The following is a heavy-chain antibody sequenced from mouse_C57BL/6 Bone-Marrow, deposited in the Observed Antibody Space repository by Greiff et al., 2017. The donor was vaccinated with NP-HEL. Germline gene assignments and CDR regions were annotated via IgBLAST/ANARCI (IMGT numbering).Heavy chain of an antibody. CDR3: ARDKDRYYVDD. Sequence: DVMLVESGGGLVQPGGSLRLSCAASGFTFTDYYMSWVRQPPGKALEWLGFIRTKANGYTTDYSASVKVRFTIARDNSQSIIYLQMNALRAEDSATYCCARDKDRYYVDDWGQGTTLTVSS. CDR1: GFTFTDYY. V-gene: IGHV7-3*01. CDR2: IRTKANGYTT. J-gene: IGHJ2*01.